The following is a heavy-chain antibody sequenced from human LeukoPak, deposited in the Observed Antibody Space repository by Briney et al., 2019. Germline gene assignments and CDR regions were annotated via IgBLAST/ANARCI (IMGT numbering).Heavy chain of an antibody. CDR3: ARGKNIWNYRSWFDS. CDR2: ISYDGSNK. J-gene: IGHJ5*01. CDR1: GFTFSSYG. V-gene: IGHV3-30*03. Sequence: PGGSLRLSCAASGFTFSSYGMHWVRQAPGKGLEWVAVISYDGSNKYYADSVKGRFIISRDNSKSTLYLQMNSLRVEDTAVYYCARGKNIWNYRSWFDSWGQGTLVTVSS. D-gene: IGHD1-7*01.